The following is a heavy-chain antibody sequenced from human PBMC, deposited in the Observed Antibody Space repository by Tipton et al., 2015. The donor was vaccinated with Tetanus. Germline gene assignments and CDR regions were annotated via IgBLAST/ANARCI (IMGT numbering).Heavy chain of an antibody. CDR3: ARIGWLQQTKPAFDI. CDR1: GGSISSGDYY. V-gene: IGHV4-61*08. Sequence: TLSLTCTVSGGSISSGDYYWSWIRQPPGKGLEWIGYIYYRGSTNYSPSLRSRVTLSVDTSKNQFSLKLSSVTAADTAVYYCARIGWLQQTKPAFDIWGQGTVVTVSS. J-gene: IGHJ3*02. D-gene: IGHD6-19*01. CDR2: IYYRGST.